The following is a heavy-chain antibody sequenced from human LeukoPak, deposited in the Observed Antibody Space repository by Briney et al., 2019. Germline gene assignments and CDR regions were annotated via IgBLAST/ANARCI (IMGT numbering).Heavy chain of an antibody. CDR3: ARSQAAAAGPDY. Sequence: GGSLRLSCAASGFTVSSHYMSWVRQAPGKGLEWASVIYSGGSRYYADSVKGRFTISRDNSKNTVYLQVNSLRADDTAVYYCARSQAAAAGPDYWGQGTLVTVSP. V-gene: IGHV3-66*01. CDR1: GFTVSSHY. CDR2: IYSGGSR. D-gene: IGHD6-13*01. J-gene: IGHJ4*02.